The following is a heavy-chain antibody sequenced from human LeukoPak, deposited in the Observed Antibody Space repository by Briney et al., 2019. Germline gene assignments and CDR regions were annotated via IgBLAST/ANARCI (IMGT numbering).Heavy chain of an antibody. CDR3: AREKYSGYGNYYYYMDV. V-gene: IGHV1-69*13. CDR1: GYTFTSYA. Sequence: SVKVSCKASGYTFTSYAMNWVRQAPGQGLEWMGGINPIFGTANYAQKFQGRVTITADESTSTAYMELSSLRSEDTAVYYCAREKYSGYGNYYYYMDVWGKGTTVTISS. CDR2: INPIFGTA. D-gene: IGHD5-12*01. J-gene: IGHJ6*03.